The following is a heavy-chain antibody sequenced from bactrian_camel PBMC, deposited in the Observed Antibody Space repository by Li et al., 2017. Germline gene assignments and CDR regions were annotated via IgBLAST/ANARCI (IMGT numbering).Heavy chain of an antibody. V-gene: IGHV3S55*01. D-gene: IGHD3*01. CDR2: ITPDGSR. CDR3: AAWPAVGREKHLTADQVLSIRRNNF. CDR1: GLTFDGGN. Sequence: HVQLVESGGGAVQTGGSLRLTCTAVGLTFDGGNTGWYRETPGNEFELVSSITPDGSRRHADSVQGRFTISRNVLPERLSLQMTRLKAEGTAMYYCAAWPAVGREKHLTADQVLSIRRNNFWGQGTQVTVS. J-gene: IGHJ4*01.